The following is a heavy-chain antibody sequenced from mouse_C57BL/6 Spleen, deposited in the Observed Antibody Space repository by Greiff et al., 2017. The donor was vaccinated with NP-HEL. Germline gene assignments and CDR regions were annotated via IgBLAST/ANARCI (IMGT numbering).Heavy chain of an antibody. V-gene: IGHV1-62-2*01. D-gene: IGHD2-12*01. CDR1: GYTFTEYT. CDR2: FYPGSGSI. J-gene: IGHJ4*01. Sequence: VKLVESGAELVKPGASVKLSCKASGYTFTEYTIHWVKQRSGQGLEWIGWFYPGSGSIKYNEKFKDKATLTADKSSSTVYMELSRLTSEDSAVYFCARHESYYSPMDYWGQGTSVTVSS. CDR3: ARHESYYSPMDY.